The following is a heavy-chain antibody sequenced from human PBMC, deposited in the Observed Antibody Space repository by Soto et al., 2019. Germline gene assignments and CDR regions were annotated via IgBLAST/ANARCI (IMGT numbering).Heavy chain of an antibody. CDR2: FYYSEST. Sequence: SETLSLTCAVSGCSISSSSFYWGWIRQPPGKGLEWIGSFYYSESTYYNPSLKSRVIISVDTSKNQFSLKLSSVTAADTAVYYCATITIFGVVPNYFDYWGQGTLVTVSS. CDR3: ATITIFGVVPNYFDY. V-gene: IGHV4-39*01. CDR1: GCSISSSSFY. D-gene: IGHD3-3*01. J-gene: IGHJ4*02.